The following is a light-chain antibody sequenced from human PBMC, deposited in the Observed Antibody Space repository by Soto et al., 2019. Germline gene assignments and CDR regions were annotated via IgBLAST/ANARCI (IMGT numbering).Light chain of an antibody. CDR2: STN. CDR3: ATWDDSLNGSRV. CDR1: ISNIGTNT. J-gene: IGLJ3*02. V-gene: IGLV1-44*01. Sequence: QSVLTQPPSASGTPGQRVTISCSGSISNIGTNTVNWYQQVPGTAPKLLIFSTNQRPSGVPDRFSGSKSGTSASLAISGLQSEDEADYYCATWDDSLNGSRVFGGGTKLTVL.